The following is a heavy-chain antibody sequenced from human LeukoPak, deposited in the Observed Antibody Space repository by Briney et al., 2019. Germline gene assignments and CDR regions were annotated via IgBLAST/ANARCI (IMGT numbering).Heavy chain of an antibody. D-gene: IGHD3-10*01. CDR2: ISGSGGST. V-gene: IGHV3-23*01. J-gene: IGHJ4*02. Sequence: TGGSLRLSCAASGFTFSSYAMSWVRQAPGKGLEWVSCISGSGGSTYYADSVKGRFTISRDNSRNPLYLQMNSLRAEDTAVYYCAKVLQAQSNGLLNILWWLHWGQGTLVTVSS. CDR3: AKVLQAQSNGLLNILWWLH. CDR1: GFTFSSYA.